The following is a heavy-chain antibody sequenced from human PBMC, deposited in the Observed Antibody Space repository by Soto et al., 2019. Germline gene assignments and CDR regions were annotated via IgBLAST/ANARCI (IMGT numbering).Heavy chain of an antibody. V-gene: IGHV4-31*03. Sequence: QVLLQESGPGLVKPSETLSLTCTVSGGSITTGGFYWTWIRQRPGKGLEWMGYIYRSGNAYYNPSLETRLTISVDTSKNRFSLKVSSVTAADTAVYYCARKNDFSSASYYYAALDVWGQGTTVIVSS. CDR2: IYRSGNA. D-gene: IGHD3-3*01. J-gene: IGHJ6*02. CDR1: GGSITTGGFY. CDR3: ARKNDFSSASYYYAALDV.